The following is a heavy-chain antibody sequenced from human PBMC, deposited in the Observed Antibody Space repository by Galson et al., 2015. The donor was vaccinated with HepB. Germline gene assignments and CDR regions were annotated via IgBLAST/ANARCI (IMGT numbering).Heavy chain of an antibody. CDR3: ARGSGGIVADRTQH. J-gene: IGHJ1*01. D-gene: IGHD2-15*01. CDR2: INPNSGGT. V-gene: IGHV1-2*02. Sequence: SVKVSCKASGYTFTGYYMHWVRQAPGQGLEWMGWINPNSGGTNYAQKFQGRVTMTRDTSISTAYMELSRLRSDDTAVYYCARGSGGIVADRTQHRGQGTLVTVSS. CDR1: GYTFTGYY.